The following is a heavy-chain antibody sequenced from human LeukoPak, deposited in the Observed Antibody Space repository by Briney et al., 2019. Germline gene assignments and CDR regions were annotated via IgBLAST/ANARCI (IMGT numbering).Heavy chain of an antibody. J-gene: IGHJ4*02. CDR3: ARVAYYYGSGSPY. D-gene: IGHD3-10*01. V-gene: IGHV4-4*07. Sequence: PSETLSLTCTVSGGSISSNYWSWIRQPAGKGLEWIGRIHSTGSTNYNPSLKSRVSISLDESKNQFSVKLTSVTAADTAVYYCARVAYYYGSGSPYWGQGTLVTVSS. CDR2: IHSTGST. CDR1: GGSISSNY.